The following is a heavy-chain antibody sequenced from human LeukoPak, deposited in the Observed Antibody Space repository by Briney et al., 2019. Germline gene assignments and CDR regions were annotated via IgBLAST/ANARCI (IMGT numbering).Heavy chain of an antibody. D-gene: IGHD4-17*01. V-gene: IGHV4-34*01. Sequence: PSETLSLTCAVYGGSFNDYYWSWIRQPPGKGLEWIGEINHSGSTNYNPSLKSRVTILVDTSKNQFSLRLTSVTAADTAVYYCATTMTTSSFYYYGLDVWGQGTTVTVSS. CDR3: ATTMTTSSFYYYGLDV. J-gene: IGHJ6*02. CDR2: INHSGST. CDR1: GGSFNDYY.